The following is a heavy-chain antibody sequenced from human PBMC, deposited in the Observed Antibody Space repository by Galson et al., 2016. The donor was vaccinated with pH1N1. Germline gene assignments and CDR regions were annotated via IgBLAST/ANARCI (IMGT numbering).Heavy chain of an antibody. CDR3: ASAFMEGLSGDDSGVFDY. V-gene: IGHV4-34*01. Sequence: SETLSLTCAVYGESFKNYYWSWIRQAPGKGLEWIGEINDSGNVNCNTSLASRATISLDTSKNQFSLKMTSVTAADTAGFYCASAFMEGLSGDDSGVFDYWGQGVLITVSS. J-gene: IGHJ4*02. CDR1: GESFKNYY. CDR2: INDSGNV. D-gene: IGHD3-3*02.